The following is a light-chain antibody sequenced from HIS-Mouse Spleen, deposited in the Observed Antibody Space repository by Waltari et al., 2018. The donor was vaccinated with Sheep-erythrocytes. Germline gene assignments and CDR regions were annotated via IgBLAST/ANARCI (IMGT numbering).Light chain of an antibody. V-gene: IGLV2-23*01. J-gene: IGLJ3*02. CDR3: CSYAGSSTPWV. CDR1: SSEFGSYNL. Sequence: QSALTQPASVSGSPGQSITISFPGTSSEFGSYNLVSWYQQHPSKAPKLMISEGSKRPSGVSNRFSGSNSGKTASLTISGLQAEDEADYYCCSYAGSSTPWVFGGGTKLTVL. CDR2: EGS.